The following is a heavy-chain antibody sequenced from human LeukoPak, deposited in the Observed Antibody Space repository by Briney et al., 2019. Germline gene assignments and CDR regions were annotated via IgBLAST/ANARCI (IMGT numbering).Heavy chain of an antibody. CDR3: ARYLRTYYRINYYFDY. D-gene: IGHD3-10*01. Sequence: SETLSLTCAVYGGSFSGYYWSWIRQPPGKGLEWIGEINHSGSTNYNPSLKSRVTISVDTSKNQFSLKLSSVTAADTAVYYCARYLRTYYRINYYFDYWGQGTLVTVSS. J-gene: IGHJ4*02. CDR1: GGSFSGYY. V-gene: IGHV4-34*01. CDR2: INHSGST.